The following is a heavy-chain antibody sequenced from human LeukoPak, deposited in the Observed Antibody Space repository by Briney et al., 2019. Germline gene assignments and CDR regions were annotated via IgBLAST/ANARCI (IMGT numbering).Heavy chain of an antibody. CDR3: ARNIEDVLLWFGEFYYFDY. Sequence: SETLSLTCTVSGGSISSSSYYWGWIRQPPGKGLERIGSIYYSGSTYYNPSLKSRVTISVDTSKNQFSLKLSSVTAADTAVYYCARNIEDVLLWFGEFYYFDYWGQGTLVTVSS. V-gene: IGHV4-39*07. CDR1: GGSISSSSYY. CDR2: IYYSGST. D-gene: IGHD3-10*01. J-gene: IGHJ4*02.